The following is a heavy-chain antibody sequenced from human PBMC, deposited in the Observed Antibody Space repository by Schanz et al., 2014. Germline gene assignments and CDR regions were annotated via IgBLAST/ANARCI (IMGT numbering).Heavy chain of an antibody. J-gene: IGHJ3*02. V-gene: IGHV3-73*01. CDR1: GFFFSGSA. CDR3: TKLGPGNGFDI. CDR2: IRSKTDNYVT. Sequence: EAQLVESGGVLVRPVGSLKLSCAASGFFFSGSAMHWVRQASGRGLEWVGRIRSKTDNYVTEYVESVKGRFTISRDDSKNKVYLQMNSLKTEDTAVYYCTKLGPGNGFDIWGQGTMVTVSS. D-gene: IGHD6-13*01.